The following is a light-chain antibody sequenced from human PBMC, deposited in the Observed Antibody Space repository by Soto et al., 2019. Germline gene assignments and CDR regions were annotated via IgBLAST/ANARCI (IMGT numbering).Light chain of an antibody. CDR3: LTGNNHRV. CDR2: DVT. V-gene: IGLV2-8*01. CDR1: GGDLRDSNY. J-gene: IGLJ1*01. Sequence: QSALTQPPSASGSPGQSVTVSCTGIGGDLRDSNYVSWYQQHPGKAPKLIIYDVTKRPSGVPDRFSGSKSGNTASLTVSGLQAEDEAYYFFLTGNNHRVFGTGTKLTLL.